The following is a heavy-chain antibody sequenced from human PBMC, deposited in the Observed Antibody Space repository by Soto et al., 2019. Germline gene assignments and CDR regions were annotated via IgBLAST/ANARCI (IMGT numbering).Heavy chain of an antibody. CDR2: IYYSGST. CDR3: ARDSELGSAKRGFEY. D-gene: IGHD1-26*01. CDR1: GASITTYY. Sequence: SETLSLTCTVSGASITTYYWNWIRQAPGKGLEWIGYIYYSGSTNYNRALQSRAAISLDTSKKQVSLRLTSVTAADTAVYYCARDSELGSAKRGFEYCGQGTVVTVYS. V-gene: IGHV4-59*01. J-gene: IGHJ4*02.